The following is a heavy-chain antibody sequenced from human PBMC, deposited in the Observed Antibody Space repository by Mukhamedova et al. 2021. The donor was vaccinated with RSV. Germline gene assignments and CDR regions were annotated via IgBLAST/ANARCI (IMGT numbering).Heavy chain of an antibody. CDR2: ISGSGGST. CDR3: AKTKEVYYYDSSGYYYPFDY. V-gene: IGHV3-23*01. J-gene: IGHJ4*02. Sequence: VSAISGSGGSTYYADSVKGRFTISRDNSKNTLYLQMNSLRAEDTAVYYCAKTKEVYYYDSSGYYYPFDYWAREPWSPSPQ. D-gene: IGHD3-22*01.